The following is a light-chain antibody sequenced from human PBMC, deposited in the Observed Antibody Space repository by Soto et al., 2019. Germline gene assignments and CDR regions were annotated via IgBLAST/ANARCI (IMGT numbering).Light chain of an antibody. CDR3: QVWDSTLDHVV. Sequence: SYELTQPHSVSVAPGQTARITCGGNNIGSKSVYWYQQKPGQAPVVVVYGDSDRPSGIPERFSGSNSGNTATLTISRVEAGDEADYYCQVWDSTLDHVVFGGGTKVTVL. CDR1: NIGSKS. CDR2: GDS. V-gene: IGLV3-21*02. J-gene: IGLJ2*01.